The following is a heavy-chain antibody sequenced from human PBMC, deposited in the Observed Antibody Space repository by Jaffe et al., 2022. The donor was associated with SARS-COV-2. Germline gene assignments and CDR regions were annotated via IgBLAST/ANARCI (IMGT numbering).Heavy chain of an antibody. CDR3: ARHDYDRGYGLDI. D-gene: IGHD4-17*01. V-gene: IGHV3-7*03. CDR1: GFTFSRYW. Sequence: EVQLVESGGDLVQSGGSLRLSCAASGFTFSRYWMSWVRQAPGKGLEWVTNINPGGSETYYVDSVKGRFTISRDNAKNSLFLQMNNLRAGDTAVYYCARHDYDRGYGLDIWGHGTMVTVSS. CDR2: INPGGSET. J-gene: IGHJ3*02.